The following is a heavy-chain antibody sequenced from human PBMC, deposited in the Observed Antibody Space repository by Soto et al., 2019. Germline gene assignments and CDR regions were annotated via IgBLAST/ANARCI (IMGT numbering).Heavy chain of an antibody. CDR3: ARDQGGQSGNFIFDT. J-gene: IGHJ4*02. D-gene: IGHD3-16*01. V-gene: IGHV3-23*01. CDR2: TGATGRTT. CDR1: GFTFNIYA. Sequence: PGGSLRLSCAASGFTFNIYAMTWVRQAPGKGLEWVSTTGATGRTTYYADSVKGRFTVSRDNSKNTLYLQMNSLRAEDTAVYYCARDQGGQSGNFIFDTWGQGTLVTVSS.